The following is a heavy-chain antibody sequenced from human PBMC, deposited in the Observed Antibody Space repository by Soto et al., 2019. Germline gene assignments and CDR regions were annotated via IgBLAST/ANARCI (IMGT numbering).Heavy chain of an antibody. V-gene: IGHV3-11*05. Sequence: QVQLVESGGGLVKPGGSLRLSCAASGFTFRDYYMKWIRQAPGKGLEWVSYISGSSTHINYEDSVKGRFTISRDNAKNSLYLQMNSLRAEDTAVYYCARPRYDSSGYYSDFDYWGQGTLVTVSS. CDR2: ISGSSTHI. J-gene: IGHJ4*02. D-gene: IGHD3-22*01. CDR1: GFTFRDYY. CDR3: ARPRYDSSGYYSDFDY.